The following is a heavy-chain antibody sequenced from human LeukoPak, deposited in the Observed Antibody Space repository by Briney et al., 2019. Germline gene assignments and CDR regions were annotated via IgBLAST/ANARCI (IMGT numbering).Heavy chain of an antibody. J-gene: IGHJ4*02. CDR3: ARRRDYYDSSGYFRFDY. V-gene: IGHV4-59*08. CDR1: GGSISSYY. CDR2: IYHSGGT. D-gene: IGHD3-22*01. Sequence: PSETLSLTCTVSGGSISSYYWSWIRQPPGKGLEWIGSIYHSGGTFYNPSLKSRVTISVDTSKNQFSLKLSSVTAADTAVYYCARRRDYYDSSGYFRFDYWGQGALVTVSS.